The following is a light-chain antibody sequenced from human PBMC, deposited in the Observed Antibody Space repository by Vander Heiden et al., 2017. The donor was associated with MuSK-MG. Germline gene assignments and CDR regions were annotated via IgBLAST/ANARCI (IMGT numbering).Light chain of an antibody. J-gene: IGKJ3*01. CDR2: GAS. CDR3: QQDGSSPGT. Sequence: APRLLIYGASSRATGIPDRFSGSGSGTDFTLTISRLEPEDFAVYHCQQDGSSPGTFGHGTKVDIK. V-gene: IGKV3-20*01.